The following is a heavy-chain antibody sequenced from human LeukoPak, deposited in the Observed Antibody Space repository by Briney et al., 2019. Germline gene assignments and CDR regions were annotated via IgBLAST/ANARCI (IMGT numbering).Heavy chain of an antibody. CDR2: INPNSGGT. J-gene: IGHJ4*02. CDR3: ARDSEMATTAGYYFDY. D-gene: IGHD5-24*01. V-gene: IGHV1-2*02. Sequence: ASVKVSCKASGYTFTGYYMHWVRQAPGQGLEWMGWINPNSGGTNNAQKFQGRVTMTRDTSISTAYMELSTLRSDDTAVYYCARDSEMATTAGYYFDYWGQGTLVTVSS. CDR1: GYTFTGYY.